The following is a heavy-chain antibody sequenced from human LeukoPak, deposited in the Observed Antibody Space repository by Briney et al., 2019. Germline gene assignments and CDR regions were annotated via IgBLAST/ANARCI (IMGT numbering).Heavy chain of an antibody. Sequence: GGSLRLSCAASGFTFSSYAMHWVRQAPGKGLEWVAVISYDGSNKYYADSVKGRFTISRDNSKNTLYLQMNSLRAEDTAVYYCARGFHIVATRDAFDIWGQGTMVTVSS. CDR2: ISYDGSNK. CDR3: ARGFHIVATRDAFDI. J-gene: IGHJ3*02. CDR1: GFTFSSYA. V-gene: IGHV3-30*04. D-gene: IGHD5-12*01.